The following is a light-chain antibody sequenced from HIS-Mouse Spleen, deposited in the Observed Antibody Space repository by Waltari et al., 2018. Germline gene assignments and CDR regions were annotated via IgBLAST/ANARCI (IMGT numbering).Light chain of an antibody. J-gene: IGLJ3*02. Sequence: QPALTKPASVSGSPGQSTTIPCTGTSSDVWRCNLAPWYQQPPGKAPKHMIYEGSKRPSGVSNRFSGSKSGNTASLTISGLQAEDEADYYCCSYAGSSTWVFGGGTKLTVL. CDR3: CSYAGSSTWV. V-gene: IGLV2-23*01. CDR2: EGS. CDR1: SSDVWRCNL.